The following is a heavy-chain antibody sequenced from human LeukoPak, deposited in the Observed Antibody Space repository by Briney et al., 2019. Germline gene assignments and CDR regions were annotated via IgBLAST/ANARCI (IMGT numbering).Heavy chain of an antibody. CDR2: ISAYNGNT. CDR3: AREQGYCSGGSCYYIDY. D-gene: IGHD2-15*01. J-gene: IGHJ4*02. CDR1: GYTFTSYG. Sequence: ASVKVSCKASGYTFTSYGISWVRQAPGQGLEWMGWISAYNGNTNYAQKLQGRATMTTDTSTSTAYMELRSLRSDDTAVYYCAREQGYCSGGSCYYIDYWGQGILVTVSS. V-gene: IGHV1-18*01.